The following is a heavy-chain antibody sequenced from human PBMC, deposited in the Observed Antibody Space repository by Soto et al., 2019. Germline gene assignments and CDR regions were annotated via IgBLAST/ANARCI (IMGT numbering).Heavy chain of an antibody. CDR1: GGSISSGGYS. Sequence: QLQLQASGSGLVKPSQTLSLTCAVSGGSISSGGYSWRWLRQPPGKGLEWIGYIYHSGSTYYNPSLQSRVTRSVARSKNQFSLKLSSVTAADTAVYYCARIPSPCCQGTLVTVSS. J-gene: IGHJ5*02. CDR2: IYHSGST. CDR3: ARIPSP. V-gene: IGHV4-30-2*01. D-gene: IGHD2-21*01.